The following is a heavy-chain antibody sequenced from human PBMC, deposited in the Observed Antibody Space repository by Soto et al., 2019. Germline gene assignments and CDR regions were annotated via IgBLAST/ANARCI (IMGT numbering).Heavy chain of an antibody. Sequence: EVQLVESGGGLVQPGGSLRLSCVDSGFTFSSYWMSWVRQARVKGLEWVGNIKQDGSEEHYLDSVTGRFTISRDNAKNSIYLQMNSLMAEDTAVYSCARIATSGRGWDVWGQGTTVVVS. V-gene: IGHV3-7*01. J-gene: IGHJ6*02. CDR2: IKQDGSEE. CDR3: ARIATSGRGWDV. CDR1: GFTFSSYW. D-gene: IGHD3-10*01.